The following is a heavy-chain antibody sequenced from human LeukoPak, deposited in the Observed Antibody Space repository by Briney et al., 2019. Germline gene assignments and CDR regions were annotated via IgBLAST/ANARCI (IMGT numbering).Heavy chain of an antibody. CDR3: AKGDYHGSQKLYTH. CDR2: LNPNSGGT. D-gene: IGHD3-10*01. V-gene: IGHV1-2*02. Sequence: ASVKVSCKASVYSSTDYYIYWMRRAPGQGLEWMGWLNPNSGGTNYAQNFQGRVTMTRDTSISTAYMELSRLRSDDTAVYYCAKGDYHGSQKLYTHWGQGTLVTVSS. J-gene: IGHJ4*02. CDR1: VYSSTDYY.